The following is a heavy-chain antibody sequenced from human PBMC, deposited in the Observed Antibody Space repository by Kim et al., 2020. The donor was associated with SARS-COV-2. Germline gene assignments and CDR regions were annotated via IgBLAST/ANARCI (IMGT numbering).Heavy chain of an antibody. CDR1: GGSISSSSYY. V-gene: IGHV4-39*07. Sequence: SETLSLTCTVSGGSISSSSYYWGWIRQPPGNGLEWIGSIYYSGSTYYNPSLKSRVTISVDTSKNQFSLKLSSVTAADTAVYYCARSMVRSGGAFDIWGQGTMVTVSS. CDR3: ARSMVRSGGAFDI. J-gene: IGHJ3*02. CDR2: IYYSGST. D-gene: IGHD3-10*01.